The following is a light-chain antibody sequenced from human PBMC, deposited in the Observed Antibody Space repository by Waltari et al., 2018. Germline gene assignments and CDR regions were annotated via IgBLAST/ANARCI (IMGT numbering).Light chain of an antibody. CDR2: GAS. V-gene: IGKV3-15*01. Sequence: EIVMTQSPATLSVSPGERATLSCRASQSVSRNLAWYQQKRGQPPRLLIFGASTRATDIPARFSVSGSGTEFTLTISSLQSEDFAIYYCQQYNNWPSPYSFGQVTKLEIK. CDR3: QQYNNWPSPYS. J-gene: IGKJ2*03. CDR1: QSVSRN.